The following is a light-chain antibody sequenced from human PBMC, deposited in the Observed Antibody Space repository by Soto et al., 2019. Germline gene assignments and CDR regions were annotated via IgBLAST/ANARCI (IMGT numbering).Light chain of an antibody. CDR1: QSVTSNY. Sequence: EIVLTQSPGTLSLSPGERATLSCRASQSVTSNYLAWYQQKPGQAPRLLMYGASSRATGIPDRFSGSGSGTDFTLTISRLEPEDFAVYYCQQYGLSPWTFGLGTKVDIK. V-gene: IGKV3-20*01. CDR2: GAS. CDR3: QQYGLSPWT. J-gene: IGKJ1*01.